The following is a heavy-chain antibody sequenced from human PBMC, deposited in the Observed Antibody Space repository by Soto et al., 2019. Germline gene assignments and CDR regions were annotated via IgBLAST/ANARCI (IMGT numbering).Heavy chain of an antibody. Sequence: GGSLRLSCAASGFTFSSYGMHWVRQAPGKGLEWVAVISYDGSNKYYADSVKGRFTFSRDNSKNTVYLQMDSLRAEDTAVYYCAKDLLRRAVAGLNDAFDFWGQGTMVTVSS. CDR1: GFTFSSYG. V-gene: IGHV3-30*18. J-gene: IGHJ3*01. CDR3: AKDLLRRAVAGLNDAFDF. CDR2: ISYDGSNK. D-gene: IGHD6-19*01.